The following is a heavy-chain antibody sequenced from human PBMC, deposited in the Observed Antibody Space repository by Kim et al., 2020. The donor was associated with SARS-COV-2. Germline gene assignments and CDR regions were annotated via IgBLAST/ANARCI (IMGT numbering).Heavy chain of an antibody. CDR1: GYTFTSYG. J-gene: IGHJ5*02. CDR3: ARDRGGGEQWLVYDWFDP. D-gene: IGHD6-19*01. V-gene: IGHV1-18*01. Sequence: ASVKVSCKASGYTFTSYGISWVRQAPGQGLEWMGWISAYNGNTNYAQKLQGRVTMTTDTSTSTAYMELRSLRSDDTAVYYCARDRGGGEQWLVYDWFDPWGQGTLVTVSS. CDR2: ISAYNGNT.